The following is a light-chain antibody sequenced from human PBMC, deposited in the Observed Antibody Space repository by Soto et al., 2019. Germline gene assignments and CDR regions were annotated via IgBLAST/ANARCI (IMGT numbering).Light chain of an antibody. CDR1: QSISSW. CDR2: DAS. CDR3: QQYNSYSQT. J-gene: IGKJ1*01. V-gene: IGKV1-5*01. Sequence: DIQMTQSPSTLSASVGERVTITCRASQSISSWLAWYQQKPGKAPKLLIYDASSLESGVPYRFSGSGSGTEFTLTISSLQPEDFATYYCQQYNSYSQTFGRGTKVDIK.